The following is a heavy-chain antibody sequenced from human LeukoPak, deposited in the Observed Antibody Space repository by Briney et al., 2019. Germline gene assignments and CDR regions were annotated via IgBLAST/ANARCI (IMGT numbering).Heavy chain of an antibody. CDR1: GYIFTGYY. J-gene: IGHJ4*02. D-gene: IGHD2-15*01. CDR2: INPNSGGT. V-gene: IGHV1-2*02. CDR3: ASGYCSGGSCLSFDY. Sequence: ASVKVSCKASGYIFTGYYVHWVRQAPGQGLEWMGWINPNSGGTNFAQKFQGRVTMTRDTSITTAYMELSRLRSDDTAVYYCASGYCSGGSCLSFDYWGQGALVTVSS.